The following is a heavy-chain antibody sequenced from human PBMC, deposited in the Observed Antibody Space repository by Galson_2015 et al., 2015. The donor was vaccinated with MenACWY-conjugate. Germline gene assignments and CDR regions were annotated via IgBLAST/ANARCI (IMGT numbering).Heavy chain of an antibody. Sequence: SLRLSCAASGFTFSSYSMNWVRQAPGKGLEWVSSISSSSSYIYYADSVKGRFTISRDNAKNSLYLQMNSLRAEDTAVYYCARTWRYYGSGAKGYYYYGMDVWGQGTTVTVSS. D-gene: IGHD3-10*01. CDR3: ARTWRYYGSGAKGYYYYGMDV. CDR2: ISSSSSYI. J-gene: IGHJ6*02. V-gene: IGHV3-21*01. CDR1: GFTFSSYS.